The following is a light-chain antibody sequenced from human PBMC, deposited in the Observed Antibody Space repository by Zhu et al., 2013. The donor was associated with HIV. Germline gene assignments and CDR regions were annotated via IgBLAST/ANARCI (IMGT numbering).Light chain of an antibody. CDR3: LQSDSPPLT. J-gene: IGKJ4*01. V-gene: IGKV1-17*01. Sequence: IQMTQSPSSLSASVGDRVTITCRASHDIRNDLGWYQHKQGEAPKALIYAASTLQSGVPSRFSGSGYGTEFTLTITRLQPEDFATYYCLQSDSPPLTFGGGTRVEI. CDR2: AAS. CDR1: HDIRND.